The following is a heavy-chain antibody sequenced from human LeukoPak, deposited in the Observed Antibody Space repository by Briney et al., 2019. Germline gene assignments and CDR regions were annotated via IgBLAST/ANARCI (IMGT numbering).Heavy chain of an antibody. CDR1: GYTFTSYD. D-gene: IGHD5-24*01. CDR2: MNPNSGNT. J-gene: IGHJ4*02. Sequence: ASVKVSCKASGYTFTSYDINWVRQATGQGLEWMGWMNPNSGNTGYAQKFQGRVTITRNTSISTVYMELSSLRSEDTAVYYCAREGGLQLIGSIDYWGQGTLVTVSS. CDR3: AREGGLQLIGSIDY. V-gene: IGHV1-8*03.